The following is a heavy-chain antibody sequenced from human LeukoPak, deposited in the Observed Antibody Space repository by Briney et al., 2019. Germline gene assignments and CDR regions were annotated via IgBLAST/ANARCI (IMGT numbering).Heavy chain of an antibody. J-gene: IGHJ3*02. V-gene: IGHV4-4*07. Sequence: SETLSLTCTVSGGSISSYYWSWIRQPAGKGLEWIGRIYTSGSTNYNPSLRSRVTMSVDTSKNQFSLKLSSVTAADTAVYYCARDLYSSGYYYEDYAFDIWGQGTMVTVSS. CDR2: IYTSGST. D-gene: IGHD3-22*01. CDR1: GGSISSYY. CDR3: ARDLYSSGYYYEDYAFDI.